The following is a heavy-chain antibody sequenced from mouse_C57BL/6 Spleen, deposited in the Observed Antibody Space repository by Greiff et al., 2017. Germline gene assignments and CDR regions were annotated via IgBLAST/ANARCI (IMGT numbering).Heavy chain of an antibody. J-gene: IGHJ4*01. CDR3: ARGGYSAMDY. V-gene: IGHV1-52*01. CDR1: GYTFTSYW. Sequence: QVQLQQPGAELVRPGSSVKLSCKASGYTFTSYWMHWVKQRPIQGLEWIGNIDPSDSETHYNQKFKDKATLTVDKSSSTAYMQRSSLTSEDSAVYYCARGGYSAMDYWGQGTSVTVSS. CDR2: IDPSDSET.